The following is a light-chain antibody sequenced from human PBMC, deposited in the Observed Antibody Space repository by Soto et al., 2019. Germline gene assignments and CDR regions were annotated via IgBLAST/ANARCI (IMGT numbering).Light chain of an antibody. CDR3: QHRSNWPT. V-gene: IGKV3-11*01. J-gene: IGKJ4*01. Sequence: EIVLTQSPATLSLSPGERATLSCRASQSVSSYLAWYQQKPGQAPRLLIYDASNRATGIPARFSGRGSGTDFTLTISSLEPEDFAVYYCQHRSNWPTFGGGTKVEIK. CDR1: QSVSSY. CDR2: DAS.